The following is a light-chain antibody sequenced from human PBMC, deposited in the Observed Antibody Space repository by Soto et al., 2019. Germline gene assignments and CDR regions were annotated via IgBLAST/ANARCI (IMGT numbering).Light chain of an antibody. J-gene: IGKJ4*01. CDR1: QSVSSY. CDR3: QQHSNWLT. CDR2: DAS. V-gene: IGKV3-11*01. Sequence: EIVLTQSPATLSLSPGERATLSCRASQSVSSYLAWYQQKPGKAPKLLIYDASNWATGIPARFSGSGSGTDFPLTISSLDHEDFTDYYRQQHSNWLTFGGGTKVEIK.